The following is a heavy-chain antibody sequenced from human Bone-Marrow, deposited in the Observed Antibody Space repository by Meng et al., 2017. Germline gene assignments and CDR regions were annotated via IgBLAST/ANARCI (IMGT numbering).Heavy chain of an antibody. Sequence: GESLKISCVASGLSFTDAWMSWVRQAPGKGLEWVGRIKRNSDGGTIDYAAPVKGRFTISRDDSKNTLYLQMDSPITEDTAVYFCATGAAAADHWGQGTLVTVSS. CDR3: ATGAAAADH. D-gene: IGHD6-13*01. CDR1: GLSFTDAW. CDR2: IKRNSDGGTI. V-gene: IGHV3-15*01. J-gene: IGHJ4*02.